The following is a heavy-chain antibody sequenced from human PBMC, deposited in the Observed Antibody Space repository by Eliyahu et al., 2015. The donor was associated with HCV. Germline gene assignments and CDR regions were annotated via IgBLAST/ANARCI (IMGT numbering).Heavy chain of an antibody. D-gene: IGHD2-21*02. CDR3: AHRRLSGDFALSWDY. J-gene: IGHJ4*02. Sequence: QITLKESGPTLVRPTQTLTLTCTFSGFSLSTDAVGVGWIRQPPGKALEWLGIIYWDDDTRYNPSLRGRLTISKGISRNQVVLVMANVQPGDTATYYCAHRRLSGDFALSWDYWGQGALVTASS. CDR2: IYWDDDT. V-gene: IGHV2-5*02. CDR1: GFSLSTDAVG.